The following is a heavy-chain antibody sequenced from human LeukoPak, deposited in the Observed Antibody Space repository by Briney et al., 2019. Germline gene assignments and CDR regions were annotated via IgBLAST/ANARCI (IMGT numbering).Heavy chain of an antibody. CDR3: ARDGDSSGWFYFDY. J-gene: IGHJ4*02. D-gene: IGHD6-19*01. Sequence: PGGSLRPSCAASGFTFSSYSMNWVRQAPGKGLEWVSSISSSSSYIYYADSVKGRFTISRDNAKNSLYLQMNSLRAEDTAVYYCARDGDSSGWFYFDYWGQGTLVTVSS. CDR1: GFTFSSYS. V-gene: IGHV3-21*01. CDR2: ISSSSSYI.